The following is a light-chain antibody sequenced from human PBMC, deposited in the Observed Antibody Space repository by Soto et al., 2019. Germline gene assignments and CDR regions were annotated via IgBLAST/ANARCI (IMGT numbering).Light chain of an antibody. CDR2: LAS. Sequence: DIQMTQSTSALSASVGDRVTITCRASQSISNWLAWYQQNPGKAPKVLIYLASSLESGVPSRFSGSGSGTDFTLSISSLQPEDFATHDCKQFNNYPLTFGGGTKGEIK. CDR3: KQFNNYPLT. V-gene: IGKV1-5*03. J-gene: IGKJ4*01. CDR1: QSISNW.